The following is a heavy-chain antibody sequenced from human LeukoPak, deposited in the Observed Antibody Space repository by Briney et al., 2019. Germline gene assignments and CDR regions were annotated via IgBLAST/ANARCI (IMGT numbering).Heavy chain of an antibody. J-gene: IGHJ3*02. D-gene: IGHD6-13*01. Sequence: GGSLRLSCAASGFTFSSYAMSWVRQAPGKGLEWVANIKQDGSEKYYVDSVKGRFTISRDNAKNSLYLQMNSLRAEDTAVYYCARDLSSSWYDAFDIWGQGTMVTVSS. CDR3: ARDLSSSWYDAFDI. CDR2: IKQDGSEK. CDR1: GFTFSSYA. V-gene: IGHV3-7*01.